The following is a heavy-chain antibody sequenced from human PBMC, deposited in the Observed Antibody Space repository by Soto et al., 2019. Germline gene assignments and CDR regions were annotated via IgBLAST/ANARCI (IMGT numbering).Heavy chain of an antibody. CDR2: ISGSGGST. V-gene: IGHV3-23*01. Sequence: EVQLLESGGGLVQPGGSLRLSCAASGFTFSSYAMSWVRQAPGKGLEWVSAISGSGGSTYYADSVKGRFTISRDNSKNTLYLQMNSLRAEDTAVYYCAKPRSGGMIVVVHAFDIWGQGTMVTVSS. CDR1: GFTFSSYA. D-gene: IGHD3-22*01. CDR3: AKPRSGGMIVVVHAFDI. J-gene: IGHJ3*02.